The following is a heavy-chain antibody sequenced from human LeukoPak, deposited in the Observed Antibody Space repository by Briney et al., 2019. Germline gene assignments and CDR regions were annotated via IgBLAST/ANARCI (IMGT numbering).Heavy chain of an antibody. CDR1: GGTFSSYA. CDR2: IIPIFGTA. J-gene: IGHJ6*03. D-gene: IGHD5-18*01. CDR3: ARAGYSYGLAYYYYMDV. V-gene: IGHV1-69*05. Sequence: SVKVSCKASGGTFSSYAISWVRQAPGQGLEWMGGIIPIFGTANYAQKFQGRVTITTDESTSTAYMELSSLRSEDTAVYYCARAGYSYGLAYYYYMDVWGKGTTVIVSS.